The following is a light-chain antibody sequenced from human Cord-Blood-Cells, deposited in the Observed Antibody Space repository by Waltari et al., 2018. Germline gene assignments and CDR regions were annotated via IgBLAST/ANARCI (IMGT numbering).Light chain of an antibody. CDR2: EDN. J-gene: IGLJ3*02. CDR1: SGSIASNY. V-gene: IGLV6-57*01. CDR3: QSYDSSNKV. Sequence: NFMLTQPHSVSESPGKTVTISCTRSSGSIASNYVQWYQQRPGSSPTTVIYEDNQRPSGVPDRFSGSIDSSSNSASLTISGLKTEDEADYDCQSYDSSNKVCGGGTKLTVL.